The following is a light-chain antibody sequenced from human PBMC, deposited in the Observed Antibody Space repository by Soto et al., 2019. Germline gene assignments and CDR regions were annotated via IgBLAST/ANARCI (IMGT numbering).Light chain of an antibody. CDR2: DVS. V-gene: IGLV2-14*01. CDR1: SSEVDAYNY. CDR3: CSYTSSSTYV. Sequence: QSVLTQPASVSGSPGQSITISCTGTSSEVDAYNYVSWFQQYPGKAPKLMIYDVSNRPSGVSNRFSGSKSGNTASLTFSGLQAEDEADYYCCSYTSSSTYVFGTGTKVTVL. J-gene: IGLJ1*01.